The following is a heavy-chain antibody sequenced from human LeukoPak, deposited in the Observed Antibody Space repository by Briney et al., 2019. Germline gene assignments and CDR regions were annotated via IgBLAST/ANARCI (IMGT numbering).Heavy chain of an antibody. CDR1: GFTFSSYG. CDR3: VGIAPYGDYEDY. V-gene: IGHV3-33*01. J-gene: IGHJ4*02. CDR2: IWYDGSNK. D-gene: IGHD4-17*01. Sequence: GGSLRLSCAASGFTFSSYGMHWVRQAPGKGLEWVAVIWYDGSNKYYADSVKGRFTISRDNSKNTLYLQMNSLRAEDTAVYYCVGIAPYGDYEDYWGQGALVTVSS.